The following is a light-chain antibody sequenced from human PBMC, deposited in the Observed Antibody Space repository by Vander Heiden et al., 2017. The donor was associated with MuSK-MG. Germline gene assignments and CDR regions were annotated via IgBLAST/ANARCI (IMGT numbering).Light chain of an antibody. CDR3: QQYTTYWWT. V-gene: IGKV1-5*03. CDR2: KAS. CDR1: QSISSW. Sequence: DIQMTQSPSTLSASVGDRVTITCRASQSISSWLAWYQQKPGNAPKLLIYKASSLESGVPSRFSGSGSGTEFTLTIDSLQPDDFATYYCQQYTTYWWTLAKGPRWKSN. J-gene: IGKJ1*01.